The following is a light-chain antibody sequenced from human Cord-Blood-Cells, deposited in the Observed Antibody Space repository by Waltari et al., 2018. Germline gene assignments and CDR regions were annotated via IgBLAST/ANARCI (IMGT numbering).Light chain of an antibody. J-gene: IGLJ3*02. CDR1: SSNIGSHT. Sequence: QSVLTQPPSASGTPGQRVTISCSGRSSNIGSHTVHWYQQLPGTAPKLMFYGGSQRPSGVSNRFSGSKSGNTASLTISGLQAEDEADYYCCSYAGSGWVFGGGTKLTVL. CDR2: GGS. V-gene: IGLV1-44*01. CDR3: CSYAGSGWV.